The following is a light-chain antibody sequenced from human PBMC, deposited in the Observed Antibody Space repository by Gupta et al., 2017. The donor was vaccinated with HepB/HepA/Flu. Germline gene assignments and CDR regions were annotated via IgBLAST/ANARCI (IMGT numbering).Light chain of an antibody. CDR1: NNDVGTYNF. CDR2: DVS. J-gene: IGLJ2*01. CDR3: TSYTSTSAPLV. Sequence: QSALTQPASVSGSPGQSISMSCTGTNNDVGTYNFVSWYQQHPGKAPKLMIYDVSNRPSGVSNHFSGSKSGNTAALTISGLQADDEADYYCTSYTSTSAPLVFGGGTKLTVL. V-gene: IGLV2-14*01.